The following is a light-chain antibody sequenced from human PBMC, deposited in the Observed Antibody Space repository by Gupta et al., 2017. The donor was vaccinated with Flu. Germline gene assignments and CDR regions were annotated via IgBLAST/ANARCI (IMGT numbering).Light chain of an antibody. CDR1: HSVRAW. CDR3: QQYDNYRT. Sequence: DIQMTQSPSTLSASVGDRVTITCRASHSVRAWLDWYQQKPGKAPNLLIYKASTLHDGVPQSFSGSGSVTEFTLTSRDGQSEDGGIYYCQQYDNYRTFGQGTMVEIK. CDR2: KAS. V-gene: IGKV1-5*03. J-gene: IGKJ2*01.